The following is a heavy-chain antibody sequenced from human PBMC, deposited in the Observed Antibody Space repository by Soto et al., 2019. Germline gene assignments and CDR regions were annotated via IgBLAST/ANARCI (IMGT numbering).Heavy chain of an antibody. CDR2: IYYSGST. J-gene: IGHJ6*02. V-gene: IGHV4-31*03. D-gene: IGHD4-17*01. CDR3: ARDLRYGDYESYGMDV. Sequence: QVQLQESGPGLVKPSQTLSLTCTVSGGSISSGGYYWSWIRQHPGKGLEGIGYIYYSGSTYYNPSLKSRVTLSVDTSKDQFSLKLSSVTDADTAVYYCARDLRYGDYESYGMDVWGQGTTVTVSS. CDR1: GGSISSGGYY.